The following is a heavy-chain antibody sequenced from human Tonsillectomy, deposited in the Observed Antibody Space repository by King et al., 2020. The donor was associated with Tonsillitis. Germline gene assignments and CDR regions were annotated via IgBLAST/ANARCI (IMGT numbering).Heavy chain of an antibody. J-gene: IGHJ4*02. V-gene: IGHV1-69*06. Sequence: QLVQSGAEVKKPGSSVKVSCKASGSSFTDYAINWVRQAPGQGLEWRGGIIPIFDTANYAQKFQGKVTITAEKSTRTAYMELSSLRSEDTAVYYCAREMTTFIDYWGQGTLVTVSS. CDR3: AREMTTFIDY. D-gene: IGHD5-24*01. CDR1: GSSFTDYA. CDR2: IIPIFDTA.